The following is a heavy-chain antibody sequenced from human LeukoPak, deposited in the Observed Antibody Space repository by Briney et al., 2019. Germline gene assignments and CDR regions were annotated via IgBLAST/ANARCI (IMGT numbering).Heavy chain of an antibody. J-gene: IGHJ4*02. CDR3: AKNRLRGSYYFDG. V-gene: IGHV3-30*18. CDR1: GFIFSGYD. D-gene: IGHD1-26*01. Sequence: PGRSLRLSCAASGFIFSGYDMHWVRQAPGEGLEWVAFISYDGSDKYYADSVKGRFTISRDNSKNSLYLQMDSLRTEDAAVYYCAKNRLRGSYYFDGWGQGTLVTVSS. CDR2: ISYDGSDK.